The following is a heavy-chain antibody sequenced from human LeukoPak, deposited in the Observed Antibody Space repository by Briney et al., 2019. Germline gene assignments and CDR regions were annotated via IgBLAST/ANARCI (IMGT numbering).Heavy chain of an antibody. Sequence: GGSLRLSCAASGFTFSSYSMNWVRQAPGKGLGWVSSISSSSSYIYYADSVKGRFTISRDNARNSLYLQMNSLRAEDTAVYYCARGISMTHPPGYWGQGTLVTVSS. CDR1: GFTFSSYS. J-gene: IGHJ4*02. V-gene: IGHV3-21*01. D-gene: IGHD2-21*01. CDR2: ISSSSSYI. CDR3: ARGISMTHPPGY.